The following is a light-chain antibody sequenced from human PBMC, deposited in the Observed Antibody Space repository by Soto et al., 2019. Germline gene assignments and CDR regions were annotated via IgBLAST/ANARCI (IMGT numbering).Light chain of an antibody. CDR2: WAS. V-gene: IGKV4-1*01. J-gene: IGKJ1*01. Sequence: DIVMTQSPDSLAVSLGERATINCKSSQSVLYSSNNKNYLAWYQQKPGQPPKLLIYWASTRESGVPDRFSGSGSGTDFTLTISSLQAEDVAVYYCQHHYSTPPTFGQGNKVEIK. CDR1: QSVLYSSNNKNY. CDR3: QHHYSTPPT.